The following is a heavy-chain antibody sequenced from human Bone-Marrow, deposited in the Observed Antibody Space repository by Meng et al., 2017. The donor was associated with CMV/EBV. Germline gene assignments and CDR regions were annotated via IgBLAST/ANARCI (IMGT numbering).Heavy chain of an antibody. CDR2: ISYDGSNK. D-gene: IGHD1-26*01. J-gene: IGHJ4*02. CDR1: GFTVSSYG. CDR3: AKCPFPEWELPDY. Sequence: AYGFTVSSYGMHWVRQAPGKGLEWVAVISYDGSNKYYADSVKGRFTISRDNSKNTLYLQMNSLRAEDTAVYYCAKCPFPEWELPDYWGQGTLVTVSS. V-gene: IGHV3-30*18.